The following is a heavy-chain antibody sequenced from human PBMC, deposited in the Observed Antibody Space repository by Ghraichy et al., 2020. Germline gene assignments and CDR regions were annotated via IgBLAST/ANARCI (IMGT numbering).Heavy chain of an antibody. D-gene: IGHD5-18*01. Sequence: SETLSLTCTVSGGSISSSSYYWGWIRQPPGKGLEWIGSNYYSGSTSYNPSLKRRVTISVDTSKNQFSLKLSSVTAADTAVYYCARQFRGYSYAYRGWFDPWGQGTLVTVSS. CDR3: ARQFRGYSYAYRGWFDP. CDR1: GGSISSSSYY. CDR2: NYYSGST. V-gene: IGHV4-39*01. J-gene: IGHJ5*02.